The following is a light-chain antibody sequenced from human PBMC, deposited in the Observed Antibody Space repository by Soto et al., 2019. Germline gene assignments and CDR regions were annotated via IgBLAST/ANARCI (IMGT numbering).Light chain of an antibody. CDR3: QQSNSFPLT. CDR2: AAS. V-gene: IGKV1-12*01. Sequence: DIQMTQSPSSVSASVGDRVTITCRASQGISSRLAWYQQKPGKAPNLLIYAASSLQSGVPSRFSGSGSETDFTLTIGSLQPEDLATYYCQQSNSFPLTFGGGTKVEIK. CDR1: QGISSR. J-gene: IGKJ4*01.